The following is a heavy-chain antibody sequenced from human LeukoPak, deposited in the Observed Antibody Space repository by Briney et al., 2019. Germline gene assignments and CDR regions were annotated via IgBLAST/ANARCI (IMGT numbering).Heavy chain of an antibody. D-gene: IGHD2-15*01. CDR1: GFTFSRYW. CDR3: ARDASPGYFGL. Sequence: GGSLRLSCAVSGFTFSRYWMHWVRQGPGKGLAWVSRITSDGSATDYADSVKGRFTISRDNAKNTLYLHMDSLRAEDTAVYYCARDASPGYFGLWGRGTLVAVSS. CDR2: ITSDGSAT. V-gene: IGHV3-74*01. J-gene: IGHJ2*01.